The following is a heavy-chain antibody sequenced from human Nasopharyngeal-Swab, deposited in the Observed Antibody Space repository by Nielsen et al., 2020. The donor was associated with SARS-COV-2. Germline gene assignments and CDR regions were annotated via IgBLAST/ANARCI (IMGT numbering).Heavy chain of an antibody. CDR2: ISSSSSYI. V-gene: IGHV3-21*01. D-gene: IGHD1-26*01. Sequence: GGSLRLSCAASGFTFSSDSMNWVRQAPGKGLEWVSSISSSSSYIYYADSVKGRFTISRDNAKNSLYLQMNSLRAEDTAVYYCASLPTVGATEDDAFDIWGPGPMVTVSS. J-gene: IGHJ3*02. CDR1: GFTFSSDS. CDR3: ASLPTVGATEDDAFDI.